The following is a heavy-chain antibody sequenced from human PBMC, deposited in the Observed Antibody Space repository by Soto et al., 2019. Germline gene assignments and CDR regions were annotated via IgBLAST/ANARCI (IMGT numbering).Heavy chain of an antibody. D-gene: IGHD3-16*02. CDR1: GYTLTELS. Sequence: GASVKVSCKVSGYTLTELSMHWVRQAPGKGLEWMGGFDPEDGETIYAQKFQGRVTMTEDTSTDTAYMELSSLRSEDTAVYYCATDRIMITFGGVIVGLADLGRGAFDIWGQGXMVTV. J-gene: IGHJ3*02. CDR2: FDPEDGET. CDR3: ATDRIMITFGGVIVGLADLGRGAFDI. V-gene: IGHV1-24*01.